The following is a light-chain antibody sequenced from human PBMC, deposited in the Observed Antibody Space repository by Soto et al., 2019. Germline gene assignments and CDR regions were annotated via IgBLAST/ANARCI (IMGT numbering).Light chain of an antibody. V-gene: IGLV2-11*01. J-gene: IGLJ1*01. CDR2: DVS. CDR1: SSDVGGYNY. Sequence: QSALTQPRSVSGSPGQSVTISCTGTSSDVGGYNYVSWYQQHPGKAPKLMTYDVSKRPSGVPDRFSGSKSGNTASLTISGLQAEDEADYYCYSYAGSYTFLVLGTGTKLTVL. CDR3: YSYAGSYTFLV.